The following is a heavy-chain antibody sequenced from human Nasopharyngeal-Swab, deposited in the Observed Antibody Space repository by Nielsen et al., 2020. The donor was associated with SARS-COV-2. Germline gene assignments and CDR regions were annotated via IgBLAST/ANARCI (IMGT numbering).Heavy chain of an antibody. V-gene: IGHV3-7*05. D-gene: IGHD6-19*01. CDR3: ARVGSSGWYSGGYFDY. J-gene: IGHJ4*02. CDR2: IKQDGSEK. Sequence: VRQMPGKGLEWVANIKQDGSEKYYVDSVKGRFTISRDNAKNSLYLQMNSLRAEDTAVYYCARVGSSGWYSGGYFDYWGQGTPVTVSS.